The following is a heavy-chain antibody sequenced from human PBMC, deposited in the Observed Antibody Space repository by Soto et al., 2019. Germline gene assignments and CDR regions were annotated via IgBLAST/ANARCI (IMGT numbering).Heavy chain of an antibody. J-gene: IGHJ5*02. CDR3: ARGDILIGSRNWFDP. V-gene: IGHV4-34*01. CDR2: INHIGNT. CDR1: GGSFINHY. Sequence: QVQLQQWGAGLLKPSETLSLTCAVYGGSFINHYWSWIRQPPGKALEWFGEINHIGNTNYNPSLKSRVTLSVDSFKKPFSLRLSSVAAADTAVYYCARGDILIGSRNWFDPWGQGTLVTVSS. D-gene: IGHD3-9*01.